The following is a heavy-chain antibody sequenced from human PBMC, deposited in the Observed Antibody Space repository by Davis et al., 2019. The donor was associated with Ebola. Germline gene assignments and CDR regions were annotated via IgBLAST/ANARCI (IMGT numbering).Heavy chain of an antibody. J-gene: IGHJ4*02. CDR3: ARVAAAGTVLDY. Sequence: ASVKVSCKASGYTFTGYYMHWVRQAPGQGLEWMGWINPNSGGTNYAQKFQGRVTMTRDTSISTAYMELSRLRSDDTAVYYCARVAAAGTVLDYWGQGTLVTVSS. V-gene: IGHV1-2*02. CDR1: GYTFTGYY. CDR2: INPNSGGT. D-gene: IGHD6-13*01.